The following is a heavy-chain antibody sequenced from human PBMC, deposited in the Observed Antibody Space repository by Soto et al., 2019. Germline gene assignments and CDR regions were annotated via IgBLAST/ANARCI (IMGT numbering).Heavy chain of an antibody. D-gene: IGHD6-19*01. CDR3: VRDGAVAGNINFDF. Sequence: ASVKVSCKASGGTFSSYAVHWVRQAPGQRLEWMGWINAGDGNTKYSRNFQGRVTITRDTSASTAYMELSSLRSEDTAVYYCVRDGAVAGNINFDFWGQGTLVTVSS. J-gene: IGHJ4*02. CDR2: INAGDGNT. V-gene: IGHV1-3*01. CDR1: GGTFSSYA.